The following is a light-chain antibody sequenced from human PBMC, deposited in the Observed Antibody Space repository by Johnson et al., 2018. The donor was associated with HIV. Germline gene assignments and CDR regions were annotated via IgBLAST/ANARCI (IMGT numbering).Light chain of an antibody. CDR3: GTWDSSLSAGFYV. CDR1: RSSTGRNY. J-gene: IGLJ1*01. V-gene: IGLV1-51*02. Sequence: QSVLTQPPSVSAAPGQKVTIYCSGSRSSTGRNYASWYQQLPGTAPKLLIYENNKRPSGIPDRFSGSKSGTSATLGITGLQTGDEADYYCGTWDSSLSAGFYVFGTGTKVTVL. CDR2: ENN.